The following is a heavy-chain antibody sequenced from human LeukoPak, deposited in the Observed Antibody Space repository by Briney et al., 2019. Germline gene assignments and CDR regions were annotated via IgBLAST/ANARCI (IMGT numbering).Heavy chain of an antibody. CDR3: ARLQLRFYAFDI. CDR1: GGSISSGSYY. CDR2: IYTSGST. J-gene: IGHJ3*02. Sequence: SETLSLTCTVSGGSISSGSYYWSWIRQPAGKGLEWIGRIYTSGSTNYNPSLKSRVTISVDTSKNQFSLKLSSVTAADTAVYYCARLQLRFYAFDIWGQGTMVTVSS. V-gene: IGHV4-61*02. D-gene: IGHD3-3*01.